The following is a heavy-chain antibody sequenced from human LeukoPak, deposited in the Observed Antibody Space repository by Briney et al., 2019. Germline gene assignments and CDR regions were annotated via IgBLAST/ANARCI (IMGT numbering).Heavy chain of an antibody. V-gene: IGHV4-59*01. J-gene: IGHJ4*02. CDR2: IHYTEST. CDR1: GGSINNYY. CDR3: ARTLSSGPSNN. Sequence: SETLSLNCTVSGGSINNYYWAWIRQPPGKGLEWIGYIHYTESTCYNPSLRGRVTMSVDTSKNQFSLKVTSVIAADTAVYYCARTLSSGPSNNWGQGALVTVSS. D-gene: IGHD3-10*02.